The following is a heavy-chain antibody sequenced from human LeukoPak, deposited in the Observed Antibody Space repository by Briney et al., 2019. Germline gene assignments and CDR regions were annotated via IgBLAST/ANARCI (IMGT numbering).Heavy chain of an antibody. CDR1: GYTFTSYH. CDR2: IDPSGGST. D-gene: IGHD1-26*01. J-gene: IGHJ4*02. V-gene: IGHV1-46*01. CDR3: ARYYSGSYQVDY. Sequence: ASVKVSCKASGYTFTSYHMHWVRQAPGQGLEWMGIIDPSGGSTSYAQRFQGRVTMTRDTSTSTVYMELTSLRSEDTAVYYCARYYSGSYQVDYWGQGTLVTVSS.